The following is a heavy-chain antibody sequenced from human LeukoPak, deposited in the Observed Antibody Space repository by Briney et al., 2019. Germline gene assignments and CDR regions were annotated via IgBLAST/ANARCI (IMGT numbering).Heavy chain of an antibody. CDR1: GGHLSGYY. V-gene: IGHV4-34*01. CDR3: ARGTAGIFDY. Sequence: SETLTLTCAVYGGHLSGYYWSWIRQPPGKGLEWIGETNHSGSTNHNPSLKSRVTISVDTSKNQFSLKLSSVTAADTAVYYCARGTAGIFDYWGQGTLVTVSS. D-gene: IGHD6-13*01. J-gene: IGHJ4*02. CDR2: TNHSGST.